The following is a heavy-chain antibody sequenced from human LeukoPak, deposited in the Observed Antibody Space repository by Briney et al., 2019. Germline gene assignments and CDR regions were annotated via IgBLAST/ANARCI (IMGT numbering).Heavy chain of an antibody. J-gene: IGHJ4*02. V-gene: IGHV4-59*01. CDR2: IYYSRST. CDR3: ARGYGNFDY. CDR1: GASISSYY. D-gene: IGHD4-17*01. Sequence: SETLSLTCTVSGASISSYYWSWIRQPPGKGLEWIGYIYYSRSTNYKPSLKSRITISVDTSKNQFSLNLSSVTAADTAVYYCARGYGNFDYWGQGTLVTVSS.